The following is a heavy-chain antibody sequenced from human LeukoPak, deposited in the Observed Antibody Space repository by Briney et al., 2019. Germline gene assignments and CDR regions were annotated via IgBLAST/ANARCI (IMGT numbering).Heavy chain of an antibody. D-gene: IGHD4-17*01. CDR1: GGSISCYY. CDR3: AGGPAVTTNDY. CDR2: IHYTGST. V-gene: IGHV4-59*01. Sequence: SETLSLTCTVSGGSISCYYWTWIRQTPGKGLDWIGYIHYTGSTNYNPSLKSRVTISVDTSKSQFSLELTSVTAADTAVYYCAGGPAVTTNDYWGQGTLVTVFS. J-gene: IGHJ4*02.